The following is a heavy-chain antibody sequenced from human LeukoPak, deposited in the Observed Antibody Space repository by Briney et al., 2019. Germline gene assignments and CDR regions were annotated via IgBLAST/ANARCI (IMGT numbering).Heavy chain of an antibody. CDR3: ARHRARTTAITPFGY. J-gene: IGHJ4*02. V-gene: IGHV4-59*08. CDR2: IYYSGST. Sequence: TSETLSLTCTVSGGSISSYYWSWIRQPPGKGLEWIGYIYYSGSTNYNPSLKSRVTISVDTSKNQFSLKLSSVTAADTAVYYCARHRARTTAITPFGYWGQGTLVTVSS. CDR1: GGSISSYY. D-gene: IGHD4-17*01.